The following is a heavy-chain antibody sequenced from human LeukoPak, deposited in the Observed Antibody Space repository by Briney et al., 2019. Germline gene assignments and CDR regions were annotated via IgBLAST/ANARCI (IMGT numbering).Heavy chain of an antibody. Sequence: GASVKVSCKASGYTFTGYYMHWVRQAPGQGLEWMGWINPNSGGTNYAQKFQGRVTMTRDTSISTAYMELSRLRSDDTAVYYCARDSTPGQNYYDSDAFDIWGQGTMVTVSS. D-gene: IGHD3-22*01. CDR3: ARDSTPGQNYYDSDAFDI. CDR1: GYTFTGYY. V-gene: IGHV1-2*02. J-gene: IGHJ3*02. CDR2: INPNSGGT.